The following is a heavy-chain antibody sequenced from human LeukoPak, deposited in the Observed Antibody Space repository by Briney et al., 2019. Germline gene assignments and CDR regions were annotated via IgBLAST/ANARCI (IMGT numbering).Heavy chain of an antibody. J-gene: IGHJ3*02. CDR2: IDWDDDK. V-gene: IGHV2-70*01. CDR1: GFSLGTSGMC. D-gene: IGHD5-12*01. CDR3: ARTIVATIPDAFDI. Sequence: ESGPTLVNPTQTLTLTCTFSGFSLGTSGMCVSWIRQPPGKALEWLALIDWDDDKYYSTSLKTRLTISKDTSKNQVVLTMTNMDPVDTATYYCARTIVATIPDAFDIWGQGTMVTVSS.